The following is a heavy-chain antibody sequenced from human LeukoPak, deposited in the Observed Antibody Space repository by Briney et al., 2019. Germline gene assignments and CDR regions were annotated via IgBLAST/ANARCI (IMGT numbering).Heavy chain of an antibody. Sequence: PSETLSLTCAVYGGSFSGYYWSWIRQPPGKGLEWIGEINHSGRTNYNPSLKSRVTISVDTSKNQFSLKLSSVTAADTAVYYCASLTTAEAFDIWGQGTMVTVSS. D-gene: IGHD4-17*01. V-gene: IGHV4-34*01. CDR2: INHSGRT. CDR3: ASLTTAEAFDI. J-gene: IGHJ3*02. CDR1: GGSFSGYY.